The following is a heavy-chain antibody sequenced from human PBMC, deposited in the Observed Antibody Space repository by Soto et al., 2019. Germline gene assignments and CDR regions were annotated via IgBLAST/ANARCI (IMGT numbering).Heavy chain of an antibody. D-gene: IGHD2-21*02. V-gene: IGHV3-30*18. Sequence: PGGSLRLSCAASGFTFSSYGMHWVRQAPGKGLEWVAVISYDGSNKYYADSVKGRFTISRDNSKNTLYLQMNSLRAEDTAVYYCAKGDFLAPGYYYYYYMDVWGKGSTVTVSS. CDR2: ISYDGSNK. CDR3: AKGDFLAPGYYYYYYMDV. J-gene: IGHJ6*03. CDR1: GFTFSSYG.